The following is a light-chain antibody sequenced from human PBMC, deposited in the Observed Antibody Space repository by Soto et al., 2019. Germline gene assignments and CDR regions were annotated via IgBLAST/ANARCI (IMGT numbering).Light chain of an antibody. CDR2: DTS. Sequence: QTVVTQEPSLTVSPGGTVTLTCASSAGPVTSRHYPYWFQQKPGQAPRALIYDTSNKHPWTPARFSGSLLGGTPALILSGAQPEDEADYCCSLSYSGVRVFGGGTKVTVL. V-gene: IGLV7-46*01. CDR1: AGPVTSRHY. J-gene: IGLJ3*02. CDR3: SLSYSGVRV.